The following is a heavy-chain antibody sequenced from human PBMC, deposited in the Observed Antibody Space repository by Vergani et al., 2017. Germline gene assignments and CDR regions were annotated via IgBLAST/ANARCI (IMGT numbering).Heavy chain of an antibody. D-gene: IGHD1-7*01. J-gene: IGHJ6*03. Sequence: QITLKESGPTLVKPTQTLTLTCTFSGFSLNTRGVSVAWIRQPPGKALDGLALIYWNDDQHYSPSLNNRLTITKDTSKNQVVLTMTNMDYVDTGTYYCVYKKSECGTTGCFYQFYYYYYMDVWGKGTTVTVSS. V-gene: IGHV2-5*04. CDR1: GFSLNTRGVS. CDR2: IYWNDDQ. CDR3: VYKKSECGTTGCFYQFYYYYYMDV.